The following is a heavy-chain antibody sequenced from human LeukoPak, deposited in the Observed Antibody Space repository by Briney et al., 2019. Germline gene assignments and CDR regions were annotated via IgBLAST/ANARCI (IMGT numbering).Heavy chain of an antibody. D-gene: IGHD3-10*01. J-gene: IGHJ4*02. CDR2: ISSVGSTI. V-gene: IGHV3-48*03. CDR1: GFTFSSFE. Sequence: GRSLRLSCAASGFTFSSFEMNWVRQAPGKGLEWVSYISSVGSTIYYADSVKGRFTISRDNAKNSLYLHMNSLRAEDTAVYYCARDASTMFRGVTQYFDYWGQGTLVTVSS. CDR3: ARDASTMFRGVTQYFDY.